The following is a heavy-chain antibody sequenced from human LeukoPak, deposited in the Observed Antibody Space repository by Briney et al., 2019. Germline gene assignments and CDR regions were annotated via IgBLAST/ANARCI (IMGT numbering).Heavy chain of an antibody. CDR2: TSSSGSSI. D-gene: IGHD1-26*01. CDR1: GVTFSSNE. Sequence: GGSLRLSCAASGVTFSSNEMNWVRQAPGKGPEWVSYTSSSGSSIYYADSVKGRFTISRDNAKNSLYLQMTSLRAEDTAVYYCARTLVGATNWGQGTLVTVSS. V-gene: IGHV3-48*03. CDR3: ARTLVGATN. J-gene: IGHJ4*02.